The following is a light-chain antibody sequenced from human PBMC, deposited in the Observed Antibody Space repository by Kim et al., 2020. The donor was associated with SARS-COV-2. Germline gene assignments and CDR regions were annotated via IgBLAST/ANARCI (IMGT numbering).Light chain of an antibody. Sequence: VGARVAVTCRASQNINTWVSWYKQGPGKAPELLIYQASRLHTGVSSRFSGSGSGTEFTLTISSLQPDDFATYYCQQYNTYLLSFGGGTRWISN. CDR1: QNINTW. J-gene: IGKJ4*01. CDR3: QQYNTYLLS. V-gene: IGKV1-5*03. CDR2: QAS.